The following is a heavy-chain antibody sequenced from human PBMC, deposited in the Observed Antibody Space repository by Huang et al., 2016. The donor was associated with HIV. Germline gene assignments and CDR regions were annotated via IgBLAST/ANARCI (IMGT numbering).Heavy chain of an antibody. Sequence: QVQLVQSGAEVKKPGASVKVSCKASGYAFTSYYVHWVRQAPGQGLEWMGISKQSDGSTSYAQKFQGRVTTTRETSTNTVFMELSSLRSEDTAVYYCARDRDFYDSSGYWGFNYFDYWGQGTLVTVSS. V-gene: IGHV1-46*01. CDR3: ARDRDFYDSSGYWGFNYFDY. CDR2: SKQSDGST. D-gene: IGHD3-22*01. CDR1: GYAFTSYY. J-gene: IGHJ4*02.